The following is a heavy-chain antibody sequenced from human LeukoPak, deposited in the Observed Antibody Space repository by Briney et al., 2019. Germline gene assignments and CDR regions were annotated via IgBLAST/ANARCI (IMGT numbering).Heavy chain of an antibody. J-gene: IGHJ6*02. V-gene: IGHV3-21*01. D-gene: IGHD3-10*01. CDR3: ARVGSPTNPRNYGMDV. CDR2: ISSSSSYI. Sequence: PGGSLRLSCAASGFTFSSYSMNWVRQAPGKGLEWVSSISSSSSYIYYADSVKGRFTISRDNAMNSLYLQMNSLRAEDTAVYYCARVGSPTNPRNYGMDVWGQGTTVTVSS. CDR1: GFTFSSYS.